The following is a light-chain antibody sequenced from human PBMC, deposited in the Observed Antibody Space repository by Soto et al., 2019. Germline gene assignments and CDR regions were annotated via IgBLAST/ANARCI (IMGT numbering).Light chain of an antibody. CDR3: QTWGTGPWV. V-gene: IGLV4-69*01. CDR2: LNFDGSH. CDR1: SGHSNYA. J-gene: IGLJ3*02. Sequence: QSVLTQSPSASASLGASVKLTCTLSSGHSNYAIAWHQQQPEKVRRYLMKLNFDGSHSKGDGIPDRFSGSSSGAERYLTISSRQSEDEADYYCQTWGTGPWVFGGGTKLTVL.